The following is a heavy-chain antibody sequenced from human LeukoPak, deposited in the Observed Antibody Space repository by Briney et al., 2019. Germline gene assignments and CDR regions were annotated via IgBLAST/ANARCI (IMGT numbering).Heavy chain of an antibody. CDR1: GGSFSGYY. Sequence: SETLSLTCAVYGGSFSGYYWSWIRQPPGKGLEWIGEINHSGSTNYDPSLKSRVTISVDTSKNQFSLKLSSVTAAGTAVYYCATMGGTDDAFDVWGQGTMVTVSS. CDR3: ATMGGTDDAFDV. V-gene: IGHV4-34*01. J-gene: IGHJ3*01. D-gene: IGHD1-26*01. CDR2: INHSGST.